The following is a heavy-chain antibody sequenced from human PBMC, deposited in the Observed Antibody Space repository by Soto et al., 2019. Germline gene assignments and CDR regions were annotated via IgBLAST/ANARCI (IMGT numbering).Heavy chain of an antibody. CDR2: ISAYNGNT. CDR1: GYTFTSYG. J-gene: IGHJ6*02. Sequence: QVQLVQSGAEVKKPGASVKVSCKASGYTFTSYGISWVRQAPGQGLEWMGWISAYNGNTNYAQKLQGRVTMTTDTSTSTAYMERRSLRSDDTAVYYCARSRIAAAGTTLGYYGMDVWGQGTTVTVSS. D-gene: IGHD6-13*01. CDR3: ARSRIAAAGTTLGYYGMDV. V-gene: IGHV1-18*01.